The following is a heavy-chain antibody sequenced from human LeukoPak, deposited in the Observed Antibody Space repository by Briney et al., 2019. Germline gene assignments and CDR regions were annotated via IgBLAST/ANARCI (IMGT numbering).Heavy chain of an antibody. CDR3: ARVGWELLRVYYYYGMDV. Sequence: ASVKVSCKASGYTFTSYGISWVRQASGQGLEWMGWISAYNGNTNYAQKLQGRVTMTTDTSTSTAYMELRSLRSDDTAVYYCARVGWELLRVYYYYGMDVWGQGTTVTVSS. CDR2: ISAYNGNT. CDR1: GYTFTSYG. V-gene: IGHV1-18*01. D-gene: IGHD1-26*01. J-gene: IGHJ6*02.